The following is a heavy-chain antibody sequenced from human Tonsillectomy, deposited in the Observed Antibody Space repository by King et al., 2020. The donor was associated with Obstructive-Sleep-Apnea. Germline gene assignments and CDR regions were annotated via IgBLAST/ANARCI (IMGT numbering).Heavy chain of an antibody. V-gene: IGHV3-21*01. J-gene: IGHJ6*02. CDR3: ARAIFGVLGGYYGMDV. CDR2: ISSSSSYI. Sequence: VQLVESGGGLVKPGGSLRLSCAASGFTFSSYSMYWVRQAPGKGLEWVSSISSSSSYIYYADSGKGRFTISRDNAKNSLYLQMNSLRAEDTAVYYCARAIFGVLGGYYGMDVWGQGTTVTVSS. CDR1: GFTFSSYS. D-gene: IGHD3-3*01.